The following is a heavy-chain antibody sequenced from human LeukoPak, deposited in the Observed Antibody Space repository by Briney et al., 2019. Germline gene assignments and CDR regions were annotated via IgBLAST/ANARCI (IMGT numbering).Heavy chain of an antibody. Sequence: GGSLRLSCTASGFTFGTFWMTWVRQAPGKGLEWVANIKEDGSEKYYVDSVKGRFTISRDNAKNSLYLQMNSLRAEDTAVYYCASFVPTVTTQGEVLDYWGQGTLVTVSS. J-gene: IGHJ4*02. D-gene: IGHD4-17*01. CDR1: GFTFGTFW. V-gene: IGHV3-7*01. CDR2: IKEDGSEK. CDR3: ASFVPTVTTQGEVLDY.